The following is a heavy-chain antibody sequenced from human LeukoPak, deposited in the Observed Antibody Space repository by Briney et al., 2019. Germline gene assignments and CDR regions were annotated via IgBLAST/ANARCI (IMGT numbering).Heavy chain of an antibody. CDR1: SGSISSYY. Sequence: SETLSLTCTGSSGSISSYYWSWIRQPPGKGLEWIGYIFYCGSTNYNPSLKSRVTISVDTSKNQFSLKLSSVTAADTAVYYCARHQLGYYYGMDVWGQGTTVTVSS. J-gene: IGHJ6*02. CDR2: IFYCGST. CDR3: ARHQLGYYYGMDV. V-gene: IGHV4-59*08. D-gene: IGHD3-16*01.